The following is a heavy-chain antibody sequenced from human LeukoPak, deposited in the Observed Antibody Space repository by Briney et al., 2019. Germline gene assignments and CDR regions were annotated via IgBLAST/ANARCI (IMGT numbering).Heavy chain of an antibody. CDR3: ARGRYCSSTSCYTHWFDP. D-gene: IGHD2-2*02. V-gene: IGHV4-39*07. Sequence: SETLSLTCTVSGGSISSSSYYWGWIRQPPGKGLEWIGSIYYSGSTYYNPSLKSRVTISVDTSKNQFSLKLSSVTAADTAVYYCARGRYCSSTSCYTHWFDPWAREPWSPSPQ. CDR2: IYYSGST. CDR1: GGSISSSSYY. J-gene: IGHJ5*02.